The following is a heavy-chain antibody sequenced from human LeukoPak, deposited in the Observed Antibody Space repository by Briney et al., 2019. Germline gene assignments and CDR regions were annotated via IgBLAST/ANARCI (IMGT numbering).Heavy chain of an antibody. CDR2: IYYSGST. CDR3: AREAGDGYNQMSDY. D-gene: IGHD5-24*01. J-gene: IGHJ4*02. Sequence: SETLSLTCTVSGGSISSYYWSWIRQPPGKGLEWIGYIYYSGSTNYNPSLKSRVTISVDTFKNQFSLKLSSVTAADTAVYYCAREAGDGYNQMSDYWGQGTLVTVSS. V-gene: IGHV4-59*01. CDR1: GGSISSYY.